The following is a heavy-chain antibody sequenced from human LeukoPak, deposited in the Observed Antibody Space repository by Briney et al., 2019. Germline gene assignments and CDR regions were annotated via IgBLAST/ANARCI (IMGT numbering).Heavy chain of an antibody. V-gene: IGHV3-33*01. D-gene: IGHD3-10*01. Sequence: GGSLRLSCAASGFTFSSYGMHWVRQAPGKGLEWVAVIWYDGSNKYYADSVKGRFTISRDNSKNTLYLQMNSLRAEDTAVYYCARELVTMVRGGAFDTWGQGTMVTVSS. CDR1: GFTFSSYG. CDR2: IWYDGSNK. J-gene: IGHJ3*02. CDR3: ARELVTMVRGGAFDT.